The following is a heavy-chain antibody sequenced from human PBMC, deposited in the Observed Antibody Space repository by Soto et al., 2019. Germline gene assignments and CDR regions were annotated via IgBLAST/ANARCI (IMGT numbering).Heavy chain of an antibody. D-gene: IGHD4-17*01. CDR2: ITSSGDSI. V-gene: IGHV3-48*02. CDR1: GFRFSDHS. J-gene: IGHJ4*02. Sequence: EVQLLESGGGLIHPGGSLRLSCVASGFRFSDHSMNWVRQAPGKGLEWVSYITSSGDSIYYADSVKGRFTVSRDNAKNSLFLQMNSPRDEDTAVYYCARLPKGSRVTSWGQGTLVTVSS. CDR3: ARLPKGSRVTS.